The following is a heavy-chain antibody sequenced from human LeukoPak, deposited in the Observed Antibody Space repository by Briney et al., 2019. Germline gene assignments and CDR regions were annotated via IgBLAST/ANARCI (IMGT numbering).Heavy chain of an antibody. V-gene: IGHV3-21*01. CDR1: GFTFSSYS. J-gene: IGHJ6*02. Sequence: GALRLSCAASGFTFSSYSMNWVRQAPGKGLEWVSSISSSSSYIYYADSVKGRFTISRDNAKNSLYLQMNSLRAEDTAVYYCARDEATYYYYYGMDVWGQGTTVTVSS. CDR2: ISSSSSYI. CDR3: ARDEATYYYYYGMDV.